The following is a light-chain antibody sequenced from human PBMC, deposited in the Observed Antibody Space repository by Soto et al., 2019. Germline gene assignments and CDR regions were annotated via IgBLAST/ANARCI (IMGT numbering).Light chain of an antibody. CDR2: EAS. V-gene: IGKV3-20*01. CDR1: QTVRSNY. Sequence: ENVLTQSPGTLSLSPGERATLSCRASQTVRSNYLAWYQQKPGQTPRLLIYEASSRFTGIPDRFTGSGSGTDFTLTINRLEPEDFAIYFGQQYGSLPRTFGQGSKVEVK. J-gene: IGKJ1*01. CDR3: QQYGSLPRT.